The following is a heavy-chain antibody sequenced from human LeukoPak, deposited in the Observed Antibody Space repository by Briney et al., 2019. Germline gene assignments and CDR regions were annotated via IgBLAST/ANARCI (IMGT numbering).Heavy chain of an antibody. CDR1: GFTFSSYG. J-gene: IGHJ3*02. D-gene: IGHD3-16*02. Sequence: GGSLRLSCAASGFTFSSYGMHWVRQAPGKGLEWVAVIWYDGSNKYYADSVKGRFTTSRDNSKNTLYLQMNSLRAEDTAVYYCARETEMITFGGVIVMPRSRQVPNAFDIWGQGTMVTVSS. CDR2: IWYDGSNK. CDR3: ARETEMITFGGVIVMPRSRQVPNAFDI. V-gene: IGHV3-33*01.